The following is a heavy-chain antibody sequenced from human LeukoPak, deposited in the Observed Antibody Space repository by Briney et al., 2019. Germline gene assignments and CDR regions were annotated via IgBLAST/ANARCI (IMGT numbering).Heavy chain of an antibody. J-gene: IGHJ3*02. CDR3: ARELTAADDAFDI. Sequence: ASVKVSCKASGYTFTSYDINWVRQATAQGLEWMGWMNPNSGNTGYAQKFQGRVTMTRNTSISTAYMELSSLRSEDTAVYYCARELTAADDAFDIWGQGTMVTVSS. V-gene: IGHV1-8*01. CDR2: MNPNSGNT. D-gene: IGHD6-13*01. CDR1: GYTFTSYD.